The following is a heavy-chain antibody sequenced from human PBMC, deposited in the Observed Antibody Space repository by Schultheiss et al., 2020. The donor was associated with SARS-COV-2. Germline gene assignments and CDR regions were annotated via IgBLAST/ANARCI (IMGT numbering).Heavy chain of an antibody. J-gene: IGHJ4*02. Sequence: GGSLRLSCTASGFSFGDYDMSWVRQAPGKGLEWVGFIRSKAYGGTTEYAASVKGRFTISRDDSKSIAYLQMNSLKTEDTAVYYCTRVVGGNWNYGYFDYWGQGTLVTVSS. CDR3: TRVVGGNWNYGYFDY. V-gene: IGHV3-49*04. CDR2: IRSKAYGGTT. CDR1: GFSFGDYD. D-gene: IGHD1-7*01.